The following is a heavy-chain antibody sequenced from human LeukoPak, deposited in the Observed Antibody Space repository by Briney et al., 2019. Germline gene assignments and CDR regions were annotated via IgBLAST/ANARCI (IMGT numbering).Heavy chain of an antibody. V-gene: IGHV3-23*01. CDR2: ISGSGGST. J-gene: IGHJ4*02. D-gene: IGHD3-22*01. CDR1: GFTFSSYA. Sequence: GGSLRLSCAASGFTFSSYAMSWVRQAPGKGLEWVSAISGSGGSTYYADSVKGRFTISRDNSKNTLYLQMNSLRAEDTAVYYCARGSYYDLSWGYWGQGTLVTVSS. CDR3: ARGSYYDLSWGY.